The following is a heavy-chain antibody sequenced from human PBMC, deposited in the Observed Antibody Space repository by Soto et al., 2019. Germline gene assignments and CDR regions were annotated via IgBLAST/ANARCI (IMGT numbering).Heavy chain of an antibody. CDR3: AKDPADVVRESNWFDP. CDR1: KFAFKNYA. V-gene: IGHV3-23*01. Sequence: EVQLLESGGGLVQPGGSLGLSCAASKFAFKNYAMSWVRQAPGKGLEWVSAISGSGYHTYYADSVKGRFTISRDNSKNTLYLQMNSLRAEDTALYYCAKDPADVVRESNWFDPWGQGTLVTVSP. J-gene: IGHJ5*02. D-gene: IGHD1-26*01. CDR2: ISGSGYHT.